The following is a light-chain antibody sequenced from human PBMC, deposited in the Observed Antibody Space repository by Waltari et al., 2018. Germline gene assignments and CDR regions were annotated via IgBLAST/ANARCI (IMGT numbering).Light chain of an antibody. CDR2: EAS. J-gene: IGKJ1*01. Sequence: DIQMTQSASTLSASVGDRVTITCRASESINSWCAWHQQKPGKAPELLIFEASTLESGVPSRFSGSGSGTEFTLTISSLQPDDFATYYCQQYYRPPWTFGQGTKVDIK. CDR3: QQYYRPPWT. CDR1: ESINSW. V-gene: IGKV1-5*03.